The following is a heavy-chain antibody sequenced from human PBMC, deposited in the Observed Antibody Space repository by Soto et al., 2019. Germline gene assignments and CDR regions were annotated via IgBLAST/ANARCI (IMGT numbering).Heavy chain of an antibody. Sequence: PGGAVRLSCEASGFTFSKFDMHWVRQPTGKGLEWVSTIGISGDTYYAVSVKGRFTISRDNAKNSLSLQMNSLRAGDTALYFCARGQEVGAHFFDSWGQGTQVTVSS. CDR2: IGISGDT. J-gene: IGHJ4*02. D-gene: IGHD2-15*01. CDR1: GFTFSKFD. CDR3: ARGQEVGAHFFDS. V-gene: IGHV3-13*04.